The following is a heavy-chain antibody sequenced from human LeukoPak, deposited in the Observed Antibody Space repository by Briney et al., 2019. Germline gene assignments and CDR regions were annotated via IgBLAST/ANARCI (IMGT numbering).Heavy chain of an antibody. D-gene: IGHD3-16*02. V-gene: IGHV3-21*01. CDR2: ISSSSSYI. Sequence: GGSLRLSCAASEFTVSSNYMSWVRQAPGKGLEWVSSISSSSSYIYYADSVKGRFTISRDNAKNSLYLQMNSLRAEDTAVYYCARVVGDYVWGSYRILDAFDIWGQGTMVTVSS. CDR3: ARVVGDYVWGSYRILDAFDI. CDR1: EFTVSSNY. J-gene: IGHJ3*02.